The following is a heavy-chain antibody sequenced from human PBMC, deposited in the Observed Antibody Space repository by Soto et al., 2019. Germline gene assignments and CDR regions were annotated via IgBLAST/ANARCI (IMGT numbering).Heavy chain of an antibody. CDR2: IYPGDSDT. D-gene: IGHD1-26*01. CDR1: GYSFTSYW. V-gene: IGHV5-51*01. Sequence: PGESLKISCKGSGYSFTSYWIGWVRQMPGKGLEWMGIIYPGDSDTRYGPSFQGQVTISADKSISTAYLQLSSLKASDTAMYYCYSESYYYYYGMDVWGQGTTVTVSS. CDR3: YSESYYYYYGMDV. J-gene: IGHJ6*02.